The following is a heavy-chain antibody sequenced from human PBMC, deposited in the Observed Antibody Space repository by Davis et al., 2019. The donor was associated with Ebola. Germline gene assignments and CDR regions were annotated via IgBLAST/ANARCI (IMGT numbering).Heavy chain of an antibody. CDR3: ARDLRYDSSGYDYYFYMDV. CDR2: IYYSGST. D-gene: IGHD3-22*01. V-gene: IGHV4-31*02. CDR1: GFTVSSSY. J-gene: IGHJ6*03. Sequence: LRLSCAASGFTVSSSYMTWIRQHPGKGLEWIGYIYYSGSTYYKPSLKSRVTISLDTSKNQFSLNLYSVTAADTAVYYCARDLRYDSSGYDYYFYMDVWGKGTTVTVSS.